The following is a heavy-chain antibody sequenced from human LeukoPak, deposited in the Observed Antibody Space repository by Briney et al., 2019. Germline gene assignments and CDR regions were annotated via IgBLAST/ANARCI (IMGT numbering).Heavy chain of an antibody. CDR3: ARGPEKDYGGNRQDY. CDR2: IIPILGVV. D-gene: IGHD4-23*01. V-gene: IGHV1-69*04. CDR1: GDTFSSYA. J-gene: IGHJ4*02. Sequence: ASVKVSCKASGDTFSSYAITWVRQAPGQGLEWMGRIIPILGVVNYAQKLQGRVTMTTDTSTSTAYMELRSLRSDDTAVYYCARGPEKDYGGNRQDYWGQGTLVTVSS.